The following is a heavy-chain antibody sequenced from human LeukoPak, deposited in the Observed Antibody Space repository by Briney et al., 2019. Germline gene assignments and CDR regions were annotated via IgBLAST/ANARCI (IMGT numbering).Heavy chain of an antibody. V-gene: IGHV3-48*01. Sequence: PGGSLRLSCAASGFTFTIFGLNWVRQAPGKGPEWVSYIDARSGITYYADSVQGRFTISRDDARESVFLQMDGLRVDDTAVYYCARDVAYYDSSGYYDAFDIWGQGTMVTVSS. J-gene: IGHJ3*02. CDR1: GFTFTIFG. D-gene: IGHD3-22*01. CDR2: IDARSGIT. CDR3: ARDVAYYDSSGYYDAFDI.